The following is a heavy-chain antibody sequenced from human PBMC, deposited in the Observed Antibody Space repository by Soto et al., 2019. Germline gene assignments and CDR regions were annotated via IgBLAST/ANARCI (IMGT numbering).Heavy chain of an antibody. D-gene: IGHD4-17*01. CDR2: IYYSGST. CDR1: GGSISSGGYY. CDR3: ARLSRGPDYGDYESEPRGMDV. Sequence: SETLSLTCTVSGGSISSGGYYWSWIRQHPGKGLEWIGYIYYSGSTYYNPSLKSRVTISVDTSKNQFSLKLSSVTAADTAVYYCARLSRGPDYGDYESEPRGMDVWGQGTTVTVSS. V-gene: IGHV4-31*03. J-gene: IGHJ6*02.